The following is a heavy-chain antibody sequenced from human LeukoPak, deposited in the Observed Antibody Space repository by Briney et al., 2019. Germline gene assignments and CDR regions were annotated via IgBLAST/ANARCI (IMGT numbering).Heavy chain of an antibody. D-gene: IGHD2-2*02. CDR3: ARDGGYCSKTDCYTFDH. V-gene: IGHV3-74*01. Sequence: PGGSLRLSCAASGFTFSSYWMHWVRQAPGKGLVWVSRLSPDGSTSIYADSVKGRFTVSRDNAKNTLYLEMNTLRAEDTAMYYCARDGGYCSKTDCYTFDHWGQGALVTVSS. CDR2: LSPDGSTS. J-gene: IGHJ4*02. CDR1: GFTFSSYW.